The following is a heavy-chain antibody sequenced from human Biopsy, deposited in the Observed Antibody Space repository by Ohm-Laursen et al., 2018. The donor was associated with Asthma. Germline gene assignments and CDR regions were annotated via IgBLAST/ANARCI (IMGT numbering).Heavy chain of an antibody. V-gene: IGHV4-59*01. CDR1: GVYIRSYY. J-gene: IGHJ4*02. Sequence: TLSLTCTVSGVYIRSYYWTWIRQPPGKGLEWIGNIHYSGSTYSNPSLKSRITISVDTSKEQISLRLSSVIAADTAVYYCAGFCSGGNCPDHWGQGTLVTVSS. CDR3: AGFCSGGNCPDH. CDR2: IHYSGST. D-gene: IGHD2-15*01.